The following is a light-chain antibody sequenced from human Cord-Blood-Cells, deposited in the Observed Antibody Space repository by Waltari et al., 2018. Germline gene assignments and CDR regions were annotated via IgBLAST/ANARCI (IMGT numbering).Light chain of an antibody. J-gene: IGLJ1*01. CDR1: SSDVGGYNH. Sequence: QSALTQPASVSGSPGQSITISCTGTSSDVGGYNHGPWYQQHPGKAPKLMIYDVSKRPSGVSNRFSGSKSGTTASLTISGLQAEDEADYYCSSYTSSSTYVFGTGTKVTVL. CDR2: DVS. V-gene: IGLV2-14*01. CDR3: SSYTSSSTYV.